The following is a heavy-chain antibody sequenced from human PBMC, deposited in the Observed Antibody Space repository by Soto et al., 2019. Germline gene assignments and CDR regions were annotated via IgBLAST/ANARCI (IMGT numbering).Heavy chain of an antibody. D-gene: IGHD2-21*01. Sequence: PGGSLRLSCAASGFTVSSNYMSWVRQAPGKGLEWVSVIYSGGSTYYADSVKGRFTISRDNSKNTLYLQMNSLRAEDTAVYYCARMWGLDYYYGMDVWGQGTTVTVSS. CDR3: ARMWGLDYYYGMDV. CDR1: GFTVSSNY. CDR2: IYSGGST. J-gene: IGHJ6*02. V-gene: IGHV3-53*01.